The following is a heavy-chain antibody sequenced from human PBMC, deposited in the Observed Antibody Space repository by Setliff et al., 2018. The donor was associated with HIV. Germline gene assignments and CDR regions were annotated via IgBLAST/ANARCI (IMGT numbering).Heavy chain of an antibody. Sequence: ASVKVSCKVSGYTLTKLSIHWVRQGPGKGLEWMGGFDPEDGETIYAQKFQGRVTMTEDTSIDTAYMRMSSLRSEDTAVYYCARTPDFYDSQFDYWGQGTLVTV. D-gene: IGHD3-22*01. CDR3: ARTPDFYDSQFDY. V-gene: IGHV1-24*01. CDR2: FDPEDGET. J-gene: IGHJ4*02. CDR1: GYTLTKLS.